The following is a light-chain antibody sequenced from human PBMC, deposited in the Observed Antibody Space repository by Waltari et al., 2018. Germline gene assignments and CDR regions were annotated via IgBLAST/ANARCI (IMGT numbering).Light chain of an antibody. CDR2: WAS. J-gene: IGKJ1*01. CDR1: QSVSDHVNNKNY. CDR3: QQYYNTPPT. Sequence: DIVMTQSPDSLTVSPGERATINCRSSQSVSDHVNNKNYLAWYRQKPGQPPKLLISWASPREFGVPDRFSGSGSRTEFTLTISSLQPEDVAVYYCQQYYNTPPTFGQGTKVEIK. V-gene: IGKV4-1*01.